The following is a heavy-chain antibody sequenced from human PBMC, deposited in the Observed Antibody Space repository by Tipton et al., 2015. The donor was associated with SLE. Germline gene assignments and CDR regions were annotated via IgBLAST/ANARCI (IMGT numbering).Heavy chain of an antibody. V-gene: IGHV4-34*01. D-gene: IGHD3-10*01. CDR2: INHSGST. CDR3: ARGGDGVRGLPYYMDV. CDR1: GGSFSGYY. J-gene: IGHJ6*03. Sequence: TLSLTCAVYGGSFSGYYLSWIRQPPGKGLEWIGEINHSGSTNYNPSLKSRVTISVDTSKTQFSLKLSSVTAADTAVYYCARGGDGVRGLPYYMDVWGKGTTVTVSS.